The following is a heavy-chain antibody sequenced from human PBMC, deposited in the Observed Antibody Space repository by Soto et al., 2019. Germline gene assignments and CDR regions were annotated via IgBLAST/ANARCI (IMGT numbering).Heavy chain of an antibody. Sequence: QVQLQESGSGLLKPSQTLSLDCSVSGDSLRRGFHHWSWIRQTPGKGLQLIGYIDTNGDTHYDPSLGNRLNMSIGPTESLFSLKVTSVTAAHTAVYYCARGTVYYCPNDKCAFFFDHCGQGALVTV. CDR1: GDSLRRGFHH. J-gene: IGHJ4*02. D-gene: IGHD2-8*01. CDR2: IDTNGDT. CDR3: ARGTVYYCPNDKCAFFFDH. V-gene: IGHV4-31*03.